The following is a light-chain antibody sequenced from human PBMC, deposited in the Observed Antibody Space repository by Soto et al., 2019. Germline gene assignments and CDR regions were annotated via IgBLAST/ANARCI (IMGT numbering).Light chain of an antibody. J-gene: IGKJ1*01. CDR1: QSVSSNY. CDR2: DAS. V-gene: IGKV3-20*01. CDR3: QQYASSPRT. Sequence: IVLTQSPGTLSLSPGERATLSCRASQSVSSNYLAWYQQKPGQAPRVLIYDASSRVAGIPDRFSGSGSGTDFTLTISRLEPEDFAIYYCQQYASSPRTFGQGTKV.